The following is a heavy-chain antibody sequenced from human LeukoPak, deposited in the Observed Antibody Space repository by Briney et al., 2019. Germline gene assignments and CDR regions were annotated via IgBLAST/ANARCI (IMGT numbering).Heavy chain of an antibody. D-gene: IGHD6-19*01. J-gene: IGHJ4*02. Sequence: GGSLRLSCEASGFTFSSYSMNWVRQAPGKGLEWVASISSGSYHIYYADALKGRFTISRDNAKNSLYLQMNSLRAEDTALYYCARSSSGWYGGFDYWGQGTLVTVSS. CDR2: ISSGSYHI. V-gene: IGHV3-21*01. CDR1: GFTFSSYS. CDR3: ARSSSGWYGGFDY.